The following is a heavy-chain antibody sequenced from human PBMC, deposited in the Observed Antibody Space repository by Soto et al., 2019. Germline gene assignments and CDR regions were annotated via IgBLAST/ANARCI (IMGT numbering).Heavy chain of an antibody. V-gene: IGHV5-51*01. Sequence: GESLKISCKGSGYSFTSYWIGWVRQMPVKGLERMGIIYPGDSDTRYSPSFQGQVTISADKSISTAYLQWSSLKASDTAMYYCARHSEPLGYCSGGSCYGAFDIWGQGTMVTVSS. J-gene: IGHJ3*02. CDR3: ARHSEPLGYCSGGSCYGAFDI. CDR2: IYPGDSDT. CDR1: GYSFTSYW. D-gene: IGHD2-15*01.